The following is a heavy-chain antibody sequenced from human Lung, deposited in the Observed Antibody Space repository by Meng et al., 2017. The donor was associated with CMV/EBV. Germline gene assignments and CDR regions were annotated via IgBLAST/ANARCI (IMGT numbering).Heavy chain of an antibody. D-gene: IGHD3-3*01. CDR1: GYTFTSHA. Sequence: QVQRVQSGSELKKPGASVTVSCKASGYTFTSHAINWARQTPGQGLEWMGWIITDTGVPTYDQAFTGRFVFSLDTSVSTTYLQISSLKAEDTAVYFCARWSGRDRNFDYWGQGTLVTVSS. V-gene: IGHV7-4-1*02. CDR2: IITDTGVP. CDR3: ARWSGRDRNFDY. J-gene: IGHJ4*02.